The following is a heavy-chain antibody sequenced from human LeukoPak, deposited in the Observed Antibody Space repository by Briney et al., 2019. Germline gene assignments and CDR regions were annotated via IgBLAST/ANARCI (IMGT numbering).Heavy chain of an antibody. J-gene: IGHJ4*02. V-gene: IGHV3-9*01. CDR3: AKAPGIAVAGSFDY. CDR2: ISWNSGSI. CDR1: GITFDDYA. D-gene: IGHD6-19*01. Sequence: GGSLRLSCAASGITFDDYAMHWVRQAPGKGLEWVSGISWNSGSIGYADSVKGRFTISRDNAKNSLYLQMNSLRAEDTALYYCAKAPGIAVAGSFDYWGQGTLVTVSS.